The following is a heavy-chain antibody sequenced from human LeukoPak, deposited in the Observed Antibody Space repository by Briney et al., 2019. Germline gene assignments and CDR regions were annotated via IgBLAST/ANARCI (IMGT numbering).Heavy chain of an antibody. CDR3: ARLSVTVYGDLPDY. D-gene: IGHD4-17*01. V-gene: IGHV4-34*01. CDR2: INHSGST. CDR1: GGSFSGYY. J-gene: IGHJ4*02. Sequence: PSETLSLTCAVYGGSFSGYYWSWIRQPPGKGLEWIGEINHSGSTNYNPSLKSRVTISVDTSKNQFSLKLSSVTAADTAVYYCARLSVTVYGDLPDYWGQGTLVTVSS.